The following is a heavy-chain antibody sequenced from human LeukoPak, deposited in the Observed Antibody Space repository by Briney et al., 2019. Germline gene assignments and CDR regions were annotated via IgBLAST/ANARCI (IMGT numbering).Heavy chain of an antibody. V-gene: IGHV1-69*13. CDR1: GGTFSSYA. CDR3: ARDGQYWAFDP. J-gene: IGHJ5*02. Sequence: SVKVSCKASGGTFSSYAINWVRQARGQGLEWMGAIIPVFGKTNYAQKFQGRVTLTVDESTSTAYMELSSLRSEDTAVYYCARDGQYWAFDPWGQGTLVTVSS. D-gene: IGHD2-15*01. CDR2: IIPVFGKT.